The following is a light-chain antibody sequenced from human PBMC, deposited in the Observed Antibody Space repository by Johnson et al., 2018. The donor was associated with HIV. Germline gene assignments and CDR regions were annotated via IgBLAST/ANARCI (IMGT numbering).Light chain of an antibody. Sequence: QSVLTQPPSVSAAPGQNVTIPCSGSSSNIGNNYVSWYQQLPGTAPKLLIYDNNKRPSGTPDRFSGSKSGTSASLAISGLQAEDEADYYCAAWDDNLNGPGYVFGAGTKVTVL. CDR3: AAWDDNLNGPGYV. CDR2: DNN. CDR1: SSNIGNNY. J-gene: IGLJ1*01. V-gene: IGLV1-51*01.